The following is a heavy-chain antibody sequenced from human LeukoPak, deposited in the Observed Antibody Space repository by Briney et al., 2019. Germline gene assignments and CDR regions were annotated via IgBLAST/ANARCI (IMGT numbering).Heavy chain of an antibody. Sequence: ASVTVSFKASGYIFINYAMHWVRQAPGQRLEWMGWINAGNGNTKYSQKFQGRVTITRDTSASTAYMELSSLRSEDTAVYYCARDSAGTSCFDYWGQGTLVTVSS. CDR1: GYIFINYA. CDR3: ARDSAGTSCFDY. J-gene: IGHJ4*02. D-gene: IGHD2-2*01. V-gene: IGHV1-3*01. CDR2: INAGNGNT.